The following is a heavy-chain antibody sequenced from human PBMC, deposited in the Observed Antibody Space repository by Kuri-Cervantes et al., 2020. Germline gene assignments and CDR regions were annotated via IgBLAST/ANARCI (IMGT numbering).Heavy chain of an antibody. CDR1: GGSISSSNW. Sequence: SCAVSGGSISSSNWWSWARQPPGKGLEWIGEIYHSGSTNYNPSLKSRVTISVDTSRNQFSLKLSSVTAADTAVYYCARDNIVVVPAASGGFDPWGQGTLVTVSS. D-gene: IGHD2-2*01. J-gene: IGHJ5*02. CDR2: IYHSGST. V-gene: IGHV4-4*02. CDR3: ARDNIVVVPAASGGFDP.